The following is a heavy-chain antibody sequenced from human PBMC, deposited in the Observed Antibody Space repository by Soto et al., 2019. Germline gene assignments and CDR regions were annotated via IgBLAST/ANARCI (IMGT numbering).Heavy chain of an antibody. CDR1: GDSVSSNSAA. Sequence: QTLSLTCAISGDSVSSNSAAWNWIRQSPSRGLEWLGRTYYRSKWYNDYAVSVKSRITINPDTSKNQFSLQLNSVTPEDAAVYYCAHAHAKIVATGNFDQWGQGTLVTVSS. D-gene: IGHD3-16*02. V-gene: IGHV6-1*01. CDR2: TYYRSKWYN. CDR3: AHAHAKIVATGNFDQ. J-gene: IGHJ4*02.